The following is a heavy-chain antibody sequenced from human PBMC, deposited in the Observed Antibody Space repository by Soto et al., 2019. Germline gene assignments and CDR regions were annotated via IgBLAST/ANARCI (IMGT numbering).Heavy chain of an antibody. CDR2: IKTDGSSP. J-gene: IGHJ4*02. CDR1: GFTFNNYW. CDR3: ARDRIAGSGSCDN. D-gene: IGHD3-10*01. Sequence: EVLLVESGGGLVHPGGSLRLSCVASGFTFNNYWMHWVRQVPGKVLVWVSRIKTDGSSPNYADSVEGRFTISSDNAKNTLYLQMNSLRAEDTAVYYCARDRIAGSGSCDNWGQGTLVTVSS. V-gene: IGHV3-74*01.